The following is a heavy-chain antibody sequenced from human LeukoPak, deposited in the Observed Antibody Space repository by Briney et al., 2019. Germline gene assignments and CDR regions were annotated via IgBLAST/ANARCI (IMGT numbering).Heavy chain of an antibody. CDR2: IYSGGTT. CDR1: GFTVSNNY. V-gene: IGHV3-66*01. Sequence: PGGSLRLSCEPSGFTVSNNYMNWVRQAPGKGLEWVSVIYSGGTTYYADSVKGRFTISRDNSKNTLYLQMNSLRAEDTAVYYCASSAYAMFDYWGQGTLVTVSS. D-gene: IGHD2-8*01. CDR3: ASSAYAMFDY. J-gene: IGHJ4*02.